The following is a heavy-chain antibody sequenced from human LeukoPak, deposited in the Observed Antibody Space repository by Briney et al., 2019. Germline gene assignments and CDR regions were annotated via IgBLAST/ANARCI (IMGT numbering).Heavy chain of an antibody. D-gene: IGHD5-12*01. CDR2: IKRDGSEK. CDR1: GFTFSNYW. V-gene: IGHV3-7*03. CDR3: ARDARNSGYDILDY. Sequence: GRSLRLSCAASGFTFSNYWMPWVRQAPGKGLEWVANIKRDGSEKFYVDSVKGRFTVSRDNAKNSLYLQMNSLRAEDTAVYYCARDARNSGYDILDYWGQGTLVTVSS. J-gene: IGHJ4*02.